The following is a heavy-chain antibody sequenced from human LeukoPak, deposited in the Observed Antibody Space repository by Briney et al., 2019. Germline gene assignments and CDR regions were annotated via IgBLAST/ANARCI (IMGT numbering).Heavy chain of an antibody. Sequence: GGALRLSCAASGFSFSSYDRSWVRHAPREGLEWGSGIISSAGGTYYSDSVKGRFTTSRDKSKNTLFLQMNSIRADDTALYYCSRGPGAWPSHFDYWGQGTLVTVSS. J-gene: IGHJ4*02. D-gene: IGHD5-12*01. CDR3: SRGPGAWPSHFDY. CDR1: GFSFSSYD. V-gene: IGHV3-23*01. CDR2: IISSAGGT.